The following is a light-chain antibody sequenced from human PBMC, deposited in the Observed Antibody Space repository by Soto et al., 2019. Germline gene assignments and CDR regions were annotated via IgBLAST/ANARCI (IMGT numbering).Light chain of an antibody. CDR3: CSYAGTYTLWV. J-gene: IGLJ3*02. Sequence: SALTQPRSVSGSPGQSVTISCTGTSSDVGGYNFVSWYQQYPGKAPKLIIYDVRKRPSGVPDRFSGSKSGNAASLTISGLQAEDEADYYCCSYAGTYTLWVFGGGTKVTVL. V-gene: IGLV2-11*01. CDR1: SSDVGGYNF. CDR2: DVR.